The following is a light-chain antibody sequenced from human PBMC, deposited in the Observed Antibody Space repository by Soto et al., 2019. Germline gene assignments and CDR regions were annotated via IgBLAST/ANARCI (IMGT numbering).Light chain of an antibody. CDR1: SSDVGGYNY. CDR3: SSYTSSSSVV. J-gene: IGLJ2*01. V-gene: IGLV2-14*01. Sequence: QSVLTQPASVSGSPGQSITISCTGTSSDVGGYNYVSWYQQHPGKAPKLMIYDVSNRPSGVSNRFSGSKSGNTASLTISGLHAEDEAVYYCSSYTSSSSVVFGGGTKLTVL. CDR2: DVS.